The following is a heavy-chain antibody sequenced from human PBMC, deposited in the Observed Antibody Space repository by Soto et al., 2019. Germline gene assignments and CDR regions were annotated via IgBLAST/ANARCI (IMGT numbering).Heavy chain of an antibody. D-gene: IGHD1-1*01. CDR2: IYYIGDT. V-gene: IGHV4-59*01. J-gene: IGHJ4*02. Sequence: AETLSLTCTVSRASMTNNYWTWFRQPPGQGLESIGYIYYIGDTNSNPSLKSRVTISIDTSKKQFSLQLRSVTAADTAIYYCARFTRTPDSWGQGILVTVSS. CDR1: RASMTNNY. CDR3: ARFTRTPDS.